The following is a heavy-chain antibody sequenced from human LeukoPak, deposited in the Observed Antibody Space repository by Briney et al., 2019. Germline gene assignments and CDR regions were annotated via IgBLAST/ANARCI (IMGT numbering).Heavy chain of an antibody. V-gene: IGHV3-30*18. Sequence: PGGSLRLSCAASGFTFDEYGMTWVRQAPGKGLEWVAVISYDGSNKYYADSVKGRFTISRDNSKNTLYLQMNSLRAEDTAVYYCAELGITMIGGVWGKGTTVTISS. D-gene: IGHD3-10*02. CDR2: ISYDGSNK. CDR3: AELGITMIGGV. CDR1: GFTFDEYG. J-gene: IGHJ6*04.